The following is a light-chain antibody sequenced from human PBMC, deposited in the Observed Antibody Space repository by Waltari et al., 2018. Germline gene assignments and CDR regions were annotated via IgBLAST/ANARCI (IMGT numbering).Light chain of an antibody. CDR1: SSDVGASNF. Sequence: QSALTQPRSVSGSPGQSVTISCTGTSSDVGASNFVSWYQQHPGKAPKVMIYDVNNRPSGVPDRFSGSKSGNTASLTISGLQAEDEADYYCCSYAGSYTYVFGTGTKVTVL. CDR2: DVN. J-gene: IGLJ1*01. CDR3: CSYAGSYTYV. V-gene: IGLV2-11*01.